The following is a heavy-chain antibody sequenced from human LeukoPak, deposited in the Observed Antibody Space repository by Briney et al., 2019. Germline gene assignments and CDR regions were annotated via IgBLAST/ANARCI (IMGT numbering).Heavy chain of an antibody. CDR2: IYYSGST. J-gene: IGHJ5*02. CDR3: ASLLRLAYCGGDCYSYWFDP. V-gene: IGHV4-30-4*01. D-gene: IGHD2-21*02. CDR1: GGSISSGDYY. Sequence: SQTLSLTCTVSGGSISSGDYYWSWIRQPLGKGLEWIGYIYYSGSTYYNPSLKSRVTISVDTSKNQFSLKLSSVTAADTAVYYCASLLRLAYCGGDCYSYWFDPWGQGTLVTVSS.